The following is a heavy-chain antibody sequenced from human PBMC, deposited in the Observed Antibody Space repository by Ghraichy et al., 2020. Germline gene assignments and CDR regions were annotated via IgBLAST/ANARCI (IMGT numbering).Heavy chain of an antibody. CDR2: ISAYNGNT. D-gene: IGHD3-22*01. Sequence: ASVKVSCKASGYTFTSYGISWVRQAPGQGLEWMGWISAYNGNTNYAQKLQGRVTMTTDTSTSTAYMELRSLRSDDTAVYYCARDGGDVITMIVGGWFDPWGQGTLVTVSS. CDR1: GYTFTSYG. J-gene: IGHJ5*02. V-gene: IGHV1-18*04. CDR3: ARDGGDVITMIVGGWFDP.